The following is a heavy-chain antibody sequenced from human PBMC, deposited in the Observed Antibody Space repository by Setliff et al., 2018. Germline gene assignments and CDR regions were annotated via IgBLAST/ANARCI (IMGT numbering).Heavy chain of an antibody. CDR1: GDSINSYPYY. J-gene: IGHJ4*02. CDR2: IYYTGIT. V-gene: IGHV4-39*07. D-gene: IGHD3-10*01. CDR3: ARDRTYYGSGTYTRWFDY. Sequence: PSETLSLTCTVSGDSINSYPYYWGWIRQPPGKGLEWIGNIYYTGITYYNPSLKSRVTMSVDTSMNQFSLKLTSVTAADTAIYYCARDRTYYGSGTYTRWFDYWGQGTLVTVSS.